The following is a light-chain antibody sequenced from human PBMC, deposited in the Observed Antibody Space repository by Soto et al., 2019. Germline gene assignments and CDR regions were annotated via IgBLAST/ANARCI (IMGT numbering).Light chain of an antibody. Sequence: QSVLTQPPSASGTPGQRVTISCSGSSSNIGSNHVFWYQQLPGTAPKLLIYSNSQRPSGVPDRFSGSKSGTSASLASLAISGLRSEDEGDYFCASWDDSLSGVLFGGGTKVTDL. CDR2: SNS. CDR3: ASWDDSLSGVL. V-gene: IGLV1-47*02. CDR1: SSNIGSNH. J-gene: IGLJ2*01.